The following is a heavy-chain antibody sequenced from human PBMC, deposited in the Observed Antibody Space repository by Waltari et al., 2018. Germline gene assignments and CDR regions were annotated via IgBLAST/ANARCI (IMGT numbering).Heavy chain of an antibody. Sequence: EVQLVESGGGVVRPGGSMRLSCAAYGFTFDDYGMSWVRQAPGKGLALVSGCNWIGGRTGYADSVKCRFTISRDTAKNSLYLQMNSLRAEDTALYYCSSDGNGSGYWGQGTLFTVSS. V-gene: IGHV3-20*04. J-gene: IGHJ4*02. CDR3: SSDGNGSGY. CDR2: CNWIGGRT. CDR1: GFTFDDYG. D-gene: IGHD1-26*01.